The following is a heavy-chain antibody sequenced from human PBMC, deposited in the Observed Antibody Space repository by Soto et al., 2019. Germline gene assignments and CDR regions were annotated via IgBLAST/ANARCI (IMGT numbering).Heavy chain of an antibody. CDR3: ARGFDILTGYLDY. CDR1: GFTFTTYA. D-gene: IGHD3-9*01. CDR2: INAGNSNT. Sequence: QVQLVQSGAEVKKPGASVKVSCKASGFTFTTYAMHWVRQAPGQRLEWMGWINAGNSNTKYSQKFQGRVTITRDTSASTAYMGRSSLRSEDTAVYYCARGFDILTGYLDYWGQGTLVTVSS. J-gene: IGHJ4*02. V-gene: IGHV1-3*01.